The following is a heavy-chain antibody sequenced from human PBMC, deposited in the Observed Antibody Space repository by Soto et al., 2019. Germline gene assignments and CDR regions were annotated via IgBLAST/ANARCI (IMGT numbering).Heavy chain of an antibody. CDR1: GFTLSAVY. J-gene: IGHJ4*02. CDR3: ARDRGAVTGQYFDY. D-gene: IGHD6-19*01. V-gene: IGHV3-11*05. CDR2: ISSSGTSA. Sequence: GGSLRLSCAASGFTLSAVYMSWIREAPNKGLEYISYISSSGTSANYADSVKGRFTISRDNAKNSLYLQMNSLRAEDTAVYYCARDRGAVTGQYFDYWGQGALVTVYS.